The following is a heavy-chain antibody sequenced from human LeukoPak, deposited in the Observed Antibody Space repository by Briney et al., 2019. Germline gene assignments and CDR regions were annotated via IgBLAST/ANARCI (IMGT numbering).Heavy chain of an antibody. CDR2: INSDGTST. J-gene: IGHJ3*01. Sequence: GGSLRLSCAASGFTFSSYWMHWVRQAPGKGLVWVSRINSDGTSTSYADSVKGRFTISRDNAKNTLYMQMNSLRVDDTAVYYCVREASGVSSSAFDVWGQGTMVTVSS. CDR1: GFTFSSYW. V-gene: IGHV3-74*01. D-gene: IGHD1-26*01. CDR3: VREASGVSSSAFDV.